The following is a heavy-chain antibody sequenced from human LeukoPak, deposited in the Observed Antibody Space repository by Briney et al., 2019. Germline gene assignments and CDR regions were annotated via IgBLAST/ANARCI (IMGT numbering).Heavy chain of an antibody. Sequence: SVTVSCTASGYTFTGYYMHWVRQAPGQGGEWMGWMNPNSGNTDYTQRFQGRVTITRNTSISTAYMELSGLRSEDTGVYYCARGSPIAAAGHNWFDPWGQGTLVTVSS. V-gene: IGHV1-8*02. CDR2: MNPNSGNT. D-gene: IGHD6-13*01. CDR3: ARGSPIAAAGHNWFDP. J-gene: IGHJ5*02. CDR1: GYTFTGYY.